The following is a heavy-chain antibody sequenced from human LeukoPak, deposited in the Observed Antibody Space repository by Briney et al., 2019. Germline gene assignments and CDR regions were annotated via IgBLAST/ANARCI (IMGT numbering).Heavy chain of an antibody. Sequence: GGSLRLSCAASGFTFRSYSMNWVRQAPGKGREWVSSVSSSSGYIYYGDSVKGRFTISRDNAKNSLYLQMNSLRAEDTAVYFCARDLRSMDSSGYYYIDYWGHGTLVTVSS. CDR1: GFTFRSYS. V-gene: IGHV3-21*01. CDR2: VSSSSGYI. D-gene: IGHD3-22*01. J-gene: IGHJ4*01. CDR3: ARDLRSMDSSGYYYIDY.